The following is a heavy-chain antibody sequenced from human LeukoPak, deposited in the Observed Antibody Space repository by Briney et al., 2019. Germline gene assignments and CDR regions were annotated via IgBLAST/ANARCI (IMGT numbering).Heavy chain of an antibody. CDR3: AMGDKRSFDY. D-gene: IGHD2-21*02. V-gene: IGHV3-74*01. J-gene: IGHJ4*02. CDR2: INSDGSST. CDR1: GFTFRKYW. Sequence: GGSLRLSCVASGFTFRKYWLHWVRQAPGKGLVWVSRINSDGSSTSYADSVKGRFTISRDNAKNTLYLQMNSLRAEDTAVYYCAMGDKRSFDYWGQGTLVTVSS.